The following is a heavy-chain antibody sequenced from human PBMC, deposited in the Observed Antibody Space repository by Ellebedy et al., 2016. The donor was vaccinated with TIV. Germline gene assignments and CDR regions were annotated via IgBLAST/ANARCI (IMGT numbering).Heavy chain of an antibody. CDR2: ISGTGDTT. Sequence: GESLKISCAASGFSFSICGMAWVRQAPGKGLQWVSAISGTGDTTYYADSVKGRFTISRDTSKNTLYLQMNSLRVDDTAVYYCAKDRPGSSWYYWGQGTLVTVSS. J-gene: IGHJ4*02. D-gene: IGHD6-13*01. V-gene: IGHV3-23*01. CDR1: GFSFSICG. CDR3: AKDRPGSSWYY.